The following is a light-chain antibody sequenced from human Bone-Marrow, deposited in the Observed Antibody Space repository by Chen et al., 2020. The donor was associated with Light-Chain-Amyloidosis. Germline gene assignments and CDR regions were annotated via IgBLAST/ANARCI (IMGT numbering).Light chain of an antibody. CDR1: RSNIESHS. V-gene: IGLV1-47*01. CDR3: AAWDDDLSGQ. Sequence: QSVLTQPPSVSGIPGQTVTISCSGSRSNIESHSVHWYQQLPGTAPRLLIYRNNQRPSGVPARFSGAKSGTSASLAITGLRSEDEADYYCAAWDDDLSGQFGGGTKLTVL. J-gene: IGLJ3*02. CDR2: RNN.